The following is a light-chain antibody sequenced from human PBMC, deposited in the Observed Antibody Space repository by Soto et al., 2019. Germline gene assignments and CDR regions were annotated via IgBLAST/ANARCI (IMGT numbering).Light chain of an antibody. Sequence: EIVLTQSPGTLSLSLGERATLSCRSSQSVSSSYLAWYQQKPGQAPRLLIYDVSHRATGIPDRFSGSGSGTDFTLTISRLEPDDFAVYYCQQYGGSPTFGQGSKLEIK. CDR2: DVS. V-gene: IGKV3-20*01. CDR3: QQYGGSPT. J-gene: IGKJ1*01. CDR1: QSVSSSY.